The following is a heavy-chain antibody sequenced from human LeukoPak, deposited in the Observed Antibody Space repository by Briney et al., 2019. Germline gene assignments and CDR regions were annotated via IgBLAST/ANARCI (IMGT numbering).Heavy chain of an antibody. J-gene: IGHJ4*02. V-gene: IGHV1-18*01. Sequence: GASVKVSCKASGYTFTSYGISLVRQAPGQGLEWMGWISAYNGNTNYAQKLQGRVTMTTDTSTSTAYMELRSLRSDDTAVYYCAREYGYYDSSGYYSDYWGQGTLVTVSS. CDR1: GYTFTSYG. D-gene: IGHD3-22*01. CDR2: ISAYNGNT. CDR3: AREYGYYDSSGYYSDY.